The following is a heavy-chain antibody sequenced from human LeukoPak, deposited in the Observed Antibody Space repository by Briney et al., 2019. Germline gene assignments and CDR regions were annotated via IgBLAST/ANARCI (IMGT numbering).Heavy chain of an antibody. Sequence: GGSLRLSCAASGFSFSNYGMHWVRQAPGKGLEWVAYIRYDGSQKYYGDSVKGRFTISRDNSKNTVYLQRNSLRDEDTAVYYCARDLLSLPHKYFDSWGQGTLVTVSS. CDR3: ARDLLSLPHKYFDS. CDR2: IRYDGSQK. V-gene: IGHV3-30*02. CDR1: GFSFSNYG. J-gene: IGHJ4*02. D-gene: IGHD3-16*01.